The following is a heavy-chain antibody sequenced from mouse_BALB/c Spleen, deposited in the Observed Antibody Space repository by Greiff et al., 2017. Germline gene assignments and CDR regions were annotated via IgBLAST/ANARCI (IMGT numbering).Heavy chain of an antibody. CDR3: ARGGFYWYFDV. J-gene: IGHJ1*01. Sequence: EVQLVESGPGLVKPSQSLSLTCTVTGYSITSDYAWNWIRQFPGNKLEWMGYISYSGSTSYNPSLKSRISITRDTSKNQFFLQLNSVTTEDTATYYCARGGFYWYFDVWGAGTTVTVSS. CDR2: ISYSGST. CDR1: GYSITSDYA. V-gene: IGHV3-2*02.